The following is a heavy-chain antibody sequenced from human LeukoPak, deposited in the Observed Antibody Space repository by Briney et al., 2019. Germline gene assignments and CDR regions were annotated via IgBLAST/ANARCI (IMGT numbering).Heavy chain of an antibody. J-gene: IGHJ4*02. CDR1: GFTFSSSW. Sequence: GGSLRLSCAASGFTFSSSWMSWVRQAPGKGLEWVANIKQDGSEKYYVDSVKGRFTISRDNAKNSLYLQMNSLRAEDTAVYYCARDKFGGTDYWGQGTLVTVSS. V-gene: IGHV3-7*01. CDR2: IKQDGSEK. CDR3: ARDKFGGTDY. D-gene: IGHD3-16*01.